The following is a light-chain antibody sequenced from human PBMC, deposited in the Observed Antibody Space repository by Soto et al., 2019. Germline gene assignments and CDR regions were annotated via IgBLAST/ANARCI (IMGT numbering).Light chain of an antibody. CDR1: SSDVGGFNY. Sequence: QSALTQPASVSGSPGQSVTISCTGTSSDVGGFNYVSWYQQHPDNAPKLMISEVSNRPSGVSNRFSGSKSGNTASLIISGLQAEDEADYYCCSFTSSTTYVFGTGTKVTVL. CDR2: EVS. CDR3: CSFTSSTTYV. V-gene: IGLV2-14*01. J-gene: IGLJ1*01.